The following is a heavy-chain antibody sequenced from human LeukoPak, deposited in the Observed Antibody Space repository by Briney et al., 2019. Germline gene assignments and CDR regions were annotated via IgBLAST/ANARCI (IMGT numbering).Heavy chain of an antibody. CDR1: GGSISSGGYY. V-gene: IGHV4-31*03. J-gene: IGHJ3*02. D-gene: IGHD2-2*01. CDR3: ARVVVRSFDAFDI. CDR2: IYYSGST. Sequence: SQTLSLTCTVSGGSISSGGYYWSWIRQHPGKGLEWIGYIYYSGSTYYNPSLKSRVTISVDTSKNQFSLKPSSVTAADTAVYYCARVVVRSFDAFDIWGQGTMVTLSS.